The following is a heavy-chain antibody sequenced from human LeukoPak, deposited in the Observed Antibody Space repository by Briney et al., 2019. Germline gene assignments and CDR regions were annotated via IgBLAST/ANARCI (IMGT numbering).Heavy chain of an antibody. CDR1: GYIFTGYY. CDR2: INPNTGGT. CDR3: AREREPGRSDAFDF. D-gene: IGHD3-10*01. Sequence: ASVKVSCKTSGYIFTGYYIHWVRQAPGQGLEWMGWINPNTGGTNYAQDFQGRVTMTRDTYVSTAYMDLRSLKSDDTAVYFCAREREPGRSDAFDFWGQGTMVTVSS. V-gene: IGHV1-2*02. J-gene: IGHJ3*01.